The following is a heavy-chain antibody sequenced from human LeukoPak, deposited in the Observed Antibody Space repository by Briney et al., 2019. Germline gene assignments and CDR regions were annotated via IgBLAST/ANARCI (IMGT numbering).Heavy chain of an antibody. CDR3: AREYYYDSSGYYPFDY. J-gene: IGHJ4*02. V-gene: IGHV3-30*01. CDR2: ISYDGSNK. Sequence: GGSLRLSCAASGFTFSSYAMHWVRQAPGKGLEWVAVISYDGSNKYYADSVKGRFTISRDNSKNTLYLQMNSLRAEDTAVYYCAREYYYDSSGYYPFDYWGQGTLVIVSS. CDR1: GFTFSSYA. D-gene: IGHD3-22*01.